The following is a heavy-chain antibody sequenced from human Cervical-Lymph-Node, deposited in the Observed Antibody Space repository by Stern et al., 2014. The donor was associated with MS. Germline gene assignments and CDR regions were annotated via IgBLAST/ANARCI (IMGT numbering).Heavy chain of an antibody. CDR3: TRDWGVASVRYDF. CDR1: GFPFTRFF. D-gene: IGHD3-10*01. CDR2: INPSNGNT. V-gene: IGHV1-46*03. Sequence: QVQLVQSVSEVKKPGASVKISCKAAGFPFTRFFFHWVRQAPGQVLEWMGRINPSNGNTNNAQKFQGRATMTSDTSTSTVYMELSSLRSEDTAIYYCTRDWGVASVRYDFWGQGTLVTVSS. J-gene: IGHJ4*02.